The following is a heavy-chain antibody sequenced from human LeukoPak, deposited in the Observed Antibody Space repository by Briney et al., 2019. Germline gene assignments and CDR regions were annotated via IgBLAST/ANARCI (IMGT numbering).Heavy chain of an antibody. V-gene: IGHV3-48*03. CDR1: GVSSFSTYE. CDR3: ATERRDDYNFIGDY. Sequence: GGSLRLSCVASGVSSFSTYEMMWVRQAPGKGLDWVSYISNAASTTSYADSVKGRFTISRDNTKKSLYLQMNSVRVEDTALYLCATERRDDYNFIGDYWGQGTLVSVSS. CDR2: ISNAASTT. D-gene: IGHD5-24*01. J-gene: IGHJ4*02.